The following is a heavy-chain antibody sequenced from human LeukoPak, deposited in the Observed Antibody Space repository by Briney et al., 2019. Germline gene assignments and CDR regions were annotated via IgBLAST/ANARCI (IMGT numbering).Heavy chain of an antibody. D-gene: IGHD5-12*01. CDR1: GFTFRNYA. CDR3: GKGLNRDYSGIGDY. J-gene: IGHJ4*02. Sequence: GGSLRLSCAASGFTFRNYAMSWVRQAPGKGLEWISSMSGGGDYTYYADSVKGRFTISRDNSENKLYLQADSLRAEDTAVYYCGKGLNRDYSGIGDYWGQGTLVTVSS. CDR2: MSGGGDYT. V-gene: IGHV3-23*01.